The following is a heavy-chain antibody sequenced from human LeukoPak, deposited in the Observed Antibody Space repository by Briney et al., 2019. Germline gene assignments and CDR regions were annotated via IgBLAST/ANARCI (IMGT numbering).Heavy chain of an antibody. CDR3: ARDALTPAYCGGDCYSGGDY. D-gene: IGHD2-21*02. CDR1: GGSISSYY. V-gene: IGHV4-59*01. J-gene: IGHJ4*02. Sequence: PSETLSLTCTVSGGSISSYYWSWIRQPPGKGLEWIGYIYYSGSTNYNPSLKSRVTISVDTSKNQFSLKLSSVTAADTAVYYCARDALTPAYCGGDCYSGGDYWGQGTLVTVSS. CDR2: IYYSGST.